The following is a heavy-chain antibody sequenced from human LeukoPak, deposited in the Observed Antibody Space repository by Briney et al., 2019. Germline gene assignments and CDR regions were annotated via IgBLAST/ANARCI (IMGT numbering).Heavy chain of an antibody. D-gene: IGHD5-18*01. J-gene: IGHJ5*02. CDR2: INPNSGGT. V-gene: IGHV1-2*02. Sequence: GASVKVSCKASGYTFTGYYMHWVRQAPGQGLEWMGWINPNSGGTNYAQKFQGRVTMTRDTSISTAYMELSRLRSDDTAVYYCAREGGGYGYGHNWFVPWGQGTLVTVSS. CDR1: GYTFTGYY. CDR3: AREGGGYGYGHNWFVP.